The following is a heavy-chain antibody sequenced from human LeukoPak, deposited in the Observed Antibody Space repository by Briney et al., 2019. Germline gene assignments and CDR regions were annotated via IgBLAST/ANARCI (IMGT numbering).Heavy chain of an antibody. CDR3: AKDLAGSGSYSFDY. CDR1: GFTFSSYA. Sequence: GGSLRLSCAASGFTFSSYALSWVRQAPRKGLEWVSIISGSGGSTYYADSVKGRFTTSRDNSKNTLYLQMNSLRAEDTAVYYCAKDLAGSGSYSFDYWGQGTLVTVSS. J-gene: IGHJ4*02. V-gene: IGHV3-23*01. D-gene: IGHD1-26*01. CDR2: ISGSGGST.